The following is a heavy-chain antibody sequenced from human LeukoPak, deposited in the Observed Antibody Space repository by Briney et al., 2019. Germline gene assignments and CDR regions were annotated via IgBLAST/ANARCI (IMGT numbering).Heavy chain of an antibody. CDR3: ARAWIEVPDAFDI. Sequence: GGSLRLSCAASGFTVSTNYMNWVRQAPGKGLEWVSVIYIGGSTYYADSVKGRFTISRDNSKNTLYLQMNRLRAEDTAVYYCARAWIEVPDAFDIWGQGTMVIVSS. CDR2: IYIGGST. J-gene: IGHJ3*02. D-gene: IGHD2-2*03. CDR1: GFTVSTNY. V-gene: IGHV3-53*01.